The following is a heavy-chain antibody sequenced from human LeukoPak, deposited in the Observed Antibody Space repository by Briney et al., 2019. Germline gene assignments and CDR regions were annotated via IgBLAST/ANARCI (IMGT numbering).Heavy chain of an antibody. CDR1: GGSISSYY. V-gene: IGHV4-59*01. J-gene: IGHJ3*02. CDR3: ARVGCSGGSCYSDAFVI. D-gene: IGHD2-15*01. CDR2: IYCSGST. Sequence: SETLSLTCTVSGGSISSYYWSWIRQPPGKGLEWIGYIYCSGSTNYNPSLKSRVTISVDTSKNQFSLKLSSVTAADTAVYYCARVGCSGGSCYSDAFVIWGQGTMVTVSS.